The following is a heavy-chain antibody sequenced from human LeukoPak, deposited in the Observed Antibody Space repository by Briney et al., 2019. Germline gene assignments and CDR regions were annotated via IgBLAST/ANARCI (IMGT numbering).Heavy chain of an antibody. CDR3: VLHASSDVHPFDY. CDR1: GGTFSSYA. V-gene: IGHV1-69*01. J-gene: IGHJ4*02. CDR2: IIPIFGTA. D-gene: IGHD6-6*01. Sequence: SVKVSCKASGGTFSSYAISWVRQAPGQGLEWMGGIIPIFGTANYAQKFQGRVTITADESTSTAYMELSSLRSEDTAVYYCVLHASSDVHPFDYWGQGTLVTVYS.